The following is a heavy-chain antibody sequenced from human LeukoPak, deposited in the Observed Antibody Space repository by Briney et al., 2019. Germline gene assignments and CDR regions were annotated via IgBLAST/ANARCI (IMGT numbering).Heavy chain of an antibody. V-gene: IGHV4-39*07. Sequence: SETLSLTCTVSCGSFSSSSGYYWGWIRQPPGKGLEWIGSINYSGTTYYNPSLRSPVTISVDTSKNQFSLKLSSVTAADTALYYCARKRRDGYNFFDFWGQGTLVTVSS. CDR2: INYSGTT. D-gene: IGHD5-24*01. J-gene: IGHJ4*02. CDR1: CGSFSSSSGYY. CDR3: ARKRRDGYNFFDF.